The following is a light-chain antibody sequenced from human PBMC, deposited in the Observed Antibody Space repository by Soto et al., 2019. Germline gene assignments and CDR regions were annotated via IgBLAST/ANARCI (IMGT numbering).Light chain of an antibody. J-gene: IGLJ1*01. CDR3: ASYAGGNKV. V-gene: IGLV2-8*01. Sequence: ALTQPPSASGSPGQSVTISCTGTSSDVGGYNYVSWYQQHPGKAPKLMIYEVTKRPSGVPDRFSGSKSGNTASLTVSGLLPEDEADYYCASYAGGNKVFGTGTKV. CDR1: SSDVGGYNY. CDR2: EVT.